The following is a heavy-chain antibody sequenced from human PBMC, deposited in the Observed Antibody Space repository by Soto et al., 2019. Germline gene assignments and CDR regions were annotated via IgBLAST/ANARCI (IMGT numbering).Heavy chain of an antibody. V-gene: IGHV1-69*13. Sequence: SVKFSCKASGGTFSSYAISWVRQAPGQGLEWMGGIIPIFGTANYAQKFQGRVTITADESTSTAYMELSSLRSEDTAVYYFARETLYCSGRSCYFRPGIDYWGQATLVTVTS. CDR1: GGTFSSYA. D-gene: IGHD2-15*01. CDR3: ARETLYCSGRSCYFRPGIDY. J-gene: IGHJ4*02. CDR2: IIPIFGTA.